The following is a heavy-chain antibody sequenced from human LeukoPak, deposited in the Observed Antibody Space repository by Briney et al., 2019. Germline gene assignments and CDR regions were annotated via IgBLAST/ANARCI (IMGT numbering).Heavy chain of an antibody. D-gene: IGHD3-16*01. J-gene: IGHJ4*02. CDR2: ISWDGGST. CDR3: ARDRDNPGGEIGY. Sequence: GGSLRLSCAASGFTFDEYAMHWVRQAPGKGLEWVSLISWDGGSTYYADSVKGRFTISRDNSKNTLYLQMNSLRAEDTAVYYCARDRDNPGGEIGYWGQGTLVTVSS. V-gene: IGHV3-43D*03. CDR1: GFTFDEYA.